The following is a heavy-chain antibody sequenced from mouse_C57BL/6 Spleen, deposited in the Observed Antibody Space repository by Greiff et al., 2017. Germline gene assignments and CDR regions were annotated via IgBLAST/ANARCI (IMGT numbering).Heavy chain of an antibody. D-gene: IGHD1-1*01. CDR1: GFTFSDYG. J-gene: IGHJ2*01. CDR3: ATAVYSVYFDY. V-gene: IGHV5-17*01. CDR2: ISSGSSTI. Sequence: EVKLMESGGGLVKPGGSLKLSCAASGFTFSDYGMHWVRQAPEKGLEWVAYISSGSSTIYYADTVKGRFTITRDHAKNTLFLQMTSLRSEDTAMYYCATAVYSVYFDYWGQGTTLTVSS.